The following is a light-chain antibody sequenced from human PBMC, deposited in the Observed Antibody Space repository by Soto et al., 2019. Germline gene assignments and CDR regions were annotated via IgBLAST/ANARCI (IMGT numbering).Light chain of an antibody. CDR3: QSYDSSLSVFYV. CDR2: DNS. CDR1: SSNIVAGYD. V-gene: IGLV1-40*01. J-gene: IGLJ1*01. Sequence: QSALTQPPSGACAPGQRVTISCTGSSSNIVAGYDVHWYQQLPGTAPKLLIYDNSNRPSGVPDRFSGSKSGTSASLAITGLQAEDEADYYCQSYDSSLSVFYVFGPGTSHRP.